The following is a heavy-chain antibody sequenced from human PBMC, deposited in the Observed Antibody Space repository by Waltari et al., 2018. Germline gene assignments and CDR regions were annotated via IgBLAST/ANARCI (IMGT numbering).Heavy chain of an antibody. Sequence: QVQLQESGPGLVKPSETLSLTCTVSGGSISSYYWSWIRQPAGKGLEWIGRIYTSGRPNDTPSLKSRFTRSVDTSKNQFSLKLSSVTAADTAVYYCARGRTPPGIAAAGSWYFDLWGRGTLVTVSS. CDR2: IYTSGRP. CDR1: GGSISSYY. J-gene: IGHJ2*01. V-gene: IGHV4-4*07. CDR3: ARGRTPPGIAAAGSWYFDL. D-gene: IGHD6-13*01.